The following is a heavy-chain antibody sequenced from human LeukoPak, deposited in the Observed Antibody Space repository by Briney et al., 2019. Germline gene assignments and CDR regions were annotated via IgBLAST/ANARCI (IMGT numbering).Heavy chain of an antibody. CDR3: ARGLLIAVTGWGPWELPPAGHDY. J-gene: IGHJ4*02. D-gene: IGHD6-19*01. Sequence: SETLSLPCAVSGGSISSSNWWSWVRQSPGKGLEWIGEIYHSGRTNYNPSLKNRVTISVDKSKNQFSLKLTSVTAADTAVYFCARGLLIAVTGWGPWELPPAGHDYWGQGTLVTVSS. V-gene: IGHV4-4*02. CDR1: GGSISSSNW. CDR2: IYHSGRT.